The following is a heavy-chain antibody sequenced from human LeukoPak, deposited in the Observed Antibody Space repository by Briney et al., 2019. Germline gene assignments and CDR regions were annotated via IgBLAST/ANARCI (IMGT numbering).Heavy chain of an antibody. CDR2: ISSSSSYI. J-gene: IGHJ6*03. V-gene: IGHV3-21*01. CDR1: GFTFSSYD. D-gene: IGHD2-15*01. Sequence: GGSLRLSCAASGFTFSSYDMTWVRQAPGKGLEWVSSISSSSSYIYYADSVKGRFTISRDNAKNSLYLQMNSLRAEDTAVYYCARDCSGGSCSSSDYYYYMDVWGKGTTVTVSS. CDR3: ARDCSGGSCSSSDYYYYMDV.